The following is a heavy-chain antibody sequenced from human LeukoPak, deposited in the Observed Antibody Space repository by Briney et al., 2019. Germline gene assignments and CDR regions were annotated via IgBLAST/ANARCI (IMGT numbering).Heavy chain of an antibody. V-gene: IGHV1-2*02. J-gene: IGHJ4*02. CDR3: ARVGYFGSGNYYKGFDF. Sequence: GASVKVSCKASGYNFIDYYIHWVRQAPGQGPEWLGYINPYSGGTEYAQKFQGRVTMTTDTSIRTAYIELSRLRSDDTAVYYCARVGYFGSGNYYKGFDFWGQGSLVTVSS. CDR1: GYNFIDYY. D-gene: IGHD3-10*01. CDR2: INPYSGGT.